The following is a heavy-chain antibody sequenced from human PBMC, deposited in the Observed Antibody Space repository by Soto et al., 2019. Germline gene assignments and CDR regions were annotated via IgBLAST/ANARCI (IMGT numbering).Heavy chain of an antibody. Sequence: QVQLVQSGAEVKKPGSSVKVSCKASGGTFSSYTISWVRQAPGQGLEWMGRIIPILGIANYAQKFQGRVTITADKAPSTAYMELSSLRSEDTAVYYCARAPNRSGWPYYYYYGMDVWGQGTTVTVSS. J-gene: IGHJ6*02. CDR1: GGTFSSYT. CDR3: ARAPNRSGWPYYYYYGMDV. V-gene: IGHV1-69*02. D-gene: IGHD6-19*01. CDR2: IIPILGIA.